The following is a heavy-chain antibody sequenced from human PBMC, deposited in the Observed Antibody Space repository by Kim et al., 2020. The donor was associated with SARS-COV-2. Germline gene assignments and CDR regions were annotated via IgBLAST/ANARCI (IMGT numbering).Heavy chain of an antibody. CDR3: ARDLRYYYYYGMDV. Sequence: SVKVSCKASGGTFSSYAISWVRQTPGQGLEWMGGIIPIFGTANYAQKFQGRVTITADESTSTAYMELSSLRSEDTAVYYCARDLRYYYYYGMDVWGQGTTVTVSS. CDR1: GGTFSSYA. V-gene: IGHV1-69*13. J-gene: IGHJ6*02. CDR2: IIPIFGTA.